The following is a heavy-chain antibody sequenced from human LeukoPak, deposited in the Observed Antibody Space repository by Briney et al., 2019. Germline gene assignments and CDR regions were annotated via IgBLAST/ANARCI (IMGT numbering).Heavy chain of an antibody. J-gene: IGHJ6*03. Sequence: GGSLRLSCAASGFTVSDHYMNWVRQAPGKGLEWVSSISSSSSYIYYADSVKGRFTISTDNAKNSLFLQMNSLRAEDTAVYYCARVLRYCSGGNCYSGGLGYMDVWGKGTTVTISS. CDR1: GFTVSDHY. D-gene: IGHD2-15*01. V-gene: IGHV3-21*04. CDR2: ISSSSSYI. CDR3: ARVLRYCSGGNCYSGGLGYMDV.